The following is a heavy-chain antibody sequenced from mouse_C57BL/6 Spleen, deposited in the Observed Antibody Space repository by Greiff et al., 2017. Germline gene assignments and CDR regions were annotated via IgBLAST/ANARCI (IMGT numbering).Heavy chain of an antibody. J-gene: IGHJ3*01. CDR3: ARGLYYDYAPAY. CDR2: INPSTGGT. D-gene: IGHD2-4*01. Sequence: EVQLQQSGPELVKPGASVKISCKASGYSFTGYYMNWVKQSPEKSLEWIGEINPSTGGTTYNQKFKAKATLTVDKSSSTAYMQLKSLTSEDSAVYYCARGLYYDYAPAYWGQGTLVTVSA. V-gene: IGHV1-42*01. CDR1: GYSFTGYY.